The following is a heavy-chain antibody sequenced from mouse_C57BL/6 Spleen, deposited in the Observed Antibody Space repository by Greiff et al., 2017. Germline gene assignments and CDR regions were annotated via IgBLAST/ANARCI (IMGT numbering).Heavy chain of an antibody. J-gene: IGHJ2*01. V-gene: IGHV1-42*01. Sequence: EVQLQQSGPELVKPGASVKISCKASGYSFTGYYMNWVKQSPEKSLEWIGEINPSTGGTTYNQKFKAKATLTVDKSSSTAYMQLKSLTSEDSAVYYCARKERALLRSFDYWGQGTTLTVSS. D-gene: IGHD1-1*01. CDR2: INPSTGGT. CDR1: GYSFTGYY. CDR3: ARKERALLRSFDY.